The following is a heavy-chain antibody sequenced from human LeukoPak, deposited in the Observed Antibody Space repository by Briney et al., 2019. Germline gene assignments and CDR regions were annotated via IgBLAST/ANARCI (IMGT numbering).Heavy chain of an antibody. Sequence: GGSLRLSCAASGFTFSSYWMSWVRQAPGKGLEWVANIKQDGSEKYYVDSVKGRFTISRDNAKNSLYLQMNSLRAEDTAVYYCARDASFGGRGNDYWGQGTLVTVSS. CDR2: IKQDGSEK. CDR3: ARDASFGGRGNDY. D-gene: IGHD3-16*01. J-gene: IGHJ4*02. V-gene: IGHV3-7*01. CDR1: GFTFSSYW.